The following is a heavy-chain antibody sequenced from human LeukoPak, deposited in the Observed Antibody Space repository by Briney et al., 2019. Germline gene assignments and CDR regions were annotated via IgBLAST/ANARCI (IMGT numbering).Heavy chain of an antibody. CDR3: ASPYCSSTSCPPDY. D-gene: IGHD2-2*01. CDR2: INWNGGST. J-gene: IGHJ4*02. V-gene: IGHV3-20*04. CDR1: GFTFDDYA. Sequence: GGSLRLSCAASGFTFDDYAMSWVRQAPGKGLEWVSGINWNGGSTGYADSVKGRFTISRDNAKNSLYLQMNSLRAEDTALYYCASPYCSSTSCPPDYWGQGTLVTVSS.